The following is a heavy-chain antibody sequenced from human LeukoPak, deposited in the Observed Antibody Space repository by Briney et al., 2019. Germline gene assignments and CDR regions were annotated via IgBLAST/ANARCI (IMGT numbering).Heavy chain of an antibody. D-gene: IGHD3-9*01. V-gene: IGHV3-74*01. J-gene: IGHJ4*02. Sequence: GGSLRLSCAASGFTFSSYWMNWVRQAPGKGLVWVSRINSDESSPSYADSVKGRFTISRDNAKNTLYLQMNSLRAEDTAVYYCAKGYLRYFDYWGQGTLVTVSS. CDR2: INSDESSP. CDR3: AKGYLRYFDY. CDR1: GFTFSSYW.